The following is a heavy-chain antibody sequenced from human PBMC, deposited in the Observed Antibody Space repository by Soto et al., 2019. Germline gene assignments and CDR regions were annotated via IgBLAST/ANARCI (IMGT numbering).Heavy chain of an antibody. Sequence: PSETLSLTCVLSNYSISRGYYWGWIRQPPGKGLEWLGHVYHTGSTYYNASLKSRITISVDTSKNELSLRLRCMTAADTAVYFWARERNPMDVWGQGITVTVSS. J-gene: IGHJ6*02. CDR2: VYHTGST. V-gene: IGHV4-38-2*02. CDR3: ARERNPMDV. CDR1: NYSISRGYY.